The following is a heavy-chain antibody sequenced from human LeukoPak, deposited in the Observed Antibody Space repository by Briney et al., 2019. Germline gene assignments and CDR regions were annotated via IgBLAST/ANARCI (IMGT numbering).Heavy chain of an antibody. V-gene: IGHV1-46*01. D-gene: IGHD1-1*01. CDR3: ARELKELERGDY. CDR1: GYTFTGYY. J-gene: IGHJ4*02. CDR2: INPSGGST. Sequence: ASVKVSCKASGYTFTGYYMHWVRQAPGQGLEWMGIINPSGGSTSYAQKFQGRVTMTRDMSTSTVYMELSSLRSEDTAVYYCARELKELERGDYWGQGTLVTVSS.